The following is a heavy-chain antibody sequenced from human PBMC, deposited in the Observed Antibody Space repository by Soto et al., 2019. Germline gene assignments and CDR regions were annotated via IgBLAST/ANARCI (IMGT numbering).Heavy chain of an antibody. CDR3: AGLYPYESSGYHLDY. CDR2: IFYIGTT. D-gene: IGHD3-22*01. CDR1: DGSISRSDYY. V-gene: IGHV4-39*01. Sequence: PSETLSLTCSVSDGSISRSDYYWGWIRQPPGKGLEWVGSIFYIGTTYYNPSLRSRVTISIDTSTNQFSLKLSSVTAADTAVFYCAGLYPYESSGYHLDYWSQGTLVTVSS. J-gene: IGHJ4*02.